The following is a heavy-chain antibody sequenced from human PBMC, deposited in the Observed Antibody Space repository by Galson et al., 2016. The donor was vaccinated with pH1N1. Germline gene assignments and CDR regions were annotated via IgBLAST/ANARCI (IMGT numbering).Heavy chain of an antibody. CDR2: INSDSSIT. J-gene: IGHJ4*02. CDR1: GFTFSDYW. D-gene: IGHD3-22*01. V-gene: IGHV3-74*01. Sequence: SLRLSCAASGFTFSDYWVHWVRQAPGKGLVWVSRINSDSSITNYVDSVKGRFTISRDNAKNTLYLQMNSLRAEDTAVYFCARGYFDSSAFYSGDFWGQGTLVTVSS. CDR3: ARGYFDSSAFYSGDF.